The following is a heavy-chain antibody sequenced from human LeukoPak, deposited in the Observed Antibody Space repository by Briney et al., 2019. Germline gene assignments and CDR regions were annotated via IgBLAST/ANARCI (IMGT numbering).Heavy chain of an antibody. J-gene: IGHJ6*02. Sequence: GGSLRLSCEGSGFPFSDAWMYWVRQAPGKGLEWVGHIKSKADRGTSDYAAPVKGRFTVSRDDSKNTVYLQMTRLTTEDTAVYYCTTTLDPSSYYHYGEGVWGPGTTVTVSS. V-gene: IGHV3-15*01. CDR3: TTTLDPSSYYHYGEGV. CDR1: GFPFSDAW. CDR2: IKSKADRGTS.